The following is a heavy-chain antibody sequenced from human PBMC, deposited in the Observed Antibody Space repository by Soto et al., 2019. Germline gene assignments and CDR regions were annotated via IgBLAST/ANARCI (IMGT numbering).Heavy chain of an antibody. CDR3: ARHRQYYDTSGYQQRYFDY. V-gene: IGHV4-39*01. J-gene: IGHJ4*02. Sequence: SETLSLTCSVSGGSISSSPYYWGWIRQPPGKGLEWLGTIYYSGTTSYNPSLKSRVIISVDTSNNQLFLKLRSVTAADTAVYYCARHRQYYDTSGYQQRYFDYWGQGTQVTVS. CDR2: IYYSGTT. CDR1: GGSISSSPYY. D-gene: IGHD3-22*01.